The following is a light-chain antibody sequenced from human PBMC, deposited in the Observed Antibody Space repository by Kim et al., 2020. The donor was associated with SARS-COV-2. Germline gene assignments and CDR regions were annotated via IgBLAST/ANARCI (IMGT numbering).Light chain of an antibody. V-gene: IGLV1-44*01. CDR2: DNS. CDR1: PAEIGVNS. CDR3: AAWDDSLNGVV. Sequence: GQRVTISEYGAPAEIGVNSVHWYRQLPGTAPRLLIYDNSRRPSGVPARFSGSKSGSTASLAISGVQSEDEAHYYCAAWDDSLNGVVFGGGTQLTVL. J-gene: IGLJ3*02.